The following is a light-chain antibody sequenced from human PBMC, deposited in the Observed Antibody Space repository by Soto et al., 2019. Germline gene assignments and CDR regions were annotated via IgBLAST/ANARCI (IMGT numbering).Light chain of an antibody. V-gene: IGKV3-11*01. CDR2: DAS. CDR1: QSVNSN. Sequence: EIVMTQSPATLPVSPGERATLSCRASQSVNSNLAWYQQKPGQAPRLLIYDASNRATGIPARFSGSGSGTDFTLTISSLEPEDFAVYYCQQRSNWPITFGQGTRLETK. J-gene: IGKJ5*01. CDR3: QQRSNWPIT.